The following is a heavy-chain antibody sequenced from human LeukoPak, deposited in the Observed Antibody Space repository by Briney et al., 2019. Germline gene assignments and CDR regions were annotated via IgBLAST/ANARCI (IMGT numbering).Heavy chain of an antibody. J-gene: IGHJ4*02. CDR2: VYSGGET. Sequence: GGSLRLSCTISGYTINTKYMSWVRQAPGAGLVWLSVVYSGGETFFADSVKGRFTVSRDISKNTLYLQVQSLRAEDTAVYYCARSTPGPYCSGESCPPTLTPFDYWGQGTLVTVSS. V-gene: IGHV3-53*01. CDR3: ARSTPGPYCSGESCPPTLTPFDY. CDR1: GYTINTKY. D-gene: IGHD2-15*01.